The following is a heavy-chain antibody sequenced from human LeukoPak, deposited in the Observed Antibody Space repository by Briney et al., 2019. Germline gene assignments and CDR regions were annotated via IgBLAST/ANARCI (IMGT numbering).Heavy chain of an antibody. Sequence: GGSLRLSCAASGFTFSSYWMHWVRQAPGKGMVWISRINGDGTTTIYADPVKGRFTISRDNAKNTLYLQMNSLRAEDTAVYYCAKGRGSPYYFEYWGQGTLVTVSS. V-gene: IGHV3-74*01. CDR2: INGDGTTT. J-gene: IGHJ4*02. CDR3: AKGRGSPYYFEY. CDR1: GFTFSSYW. D-gene: IGHD1-26*01.